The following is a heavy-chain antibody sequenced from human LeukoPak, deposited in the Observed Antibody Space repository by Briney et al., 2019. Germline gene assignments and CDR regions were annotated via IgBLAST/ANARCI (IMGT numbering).Heavy chain of an antibody. CDR2: MNPNSGNT. CDR3: ARVGSSWYRYYYGMDV. J-gene: IGHJ6*02. V-gene: IGHV1-8*01. D-gene: IGHD6-13*01. CDR1: GYTFTSYD. Sequence: GASVKVSCTASGYTFTSYDINWVRQATGQELEWMGWMNPNSGNTGYAQKFQGRVTMTRNTSISTAYMELSSLRSEDTAVYYCARVGSSWYRYYYGMDVWGQGTTVTVSS.